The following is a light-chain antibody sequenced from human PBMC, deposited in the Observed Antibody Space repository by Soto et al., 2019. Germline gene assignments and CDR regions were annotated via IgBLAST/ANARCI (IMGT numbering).Light chain of an antibody. Sequence: DIQMTQSPSSLSASVGDRVTITCRASQSISSYLNWYQQKPGKSPRLLIYSASILQGGVPSGFSGSGSGTDFTLTISSLQTEDFATYYCQQTHSFPLTFGGGTKVDI. CDR3: QQTHSFPLT. J-gene: IGKJ4*01. CDR1: QSISSY. CDR2: SAS. V-gene: IGKV1-39*01.